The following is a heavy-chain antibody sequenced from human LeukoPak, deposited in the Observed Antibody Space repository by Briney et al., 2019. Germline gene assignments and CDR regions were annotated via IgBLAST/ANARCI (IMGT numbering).Heavy chain of an antibody. Sequence: KPSETLSLTCTVSGGSIRNYYWSWIRQPPGKGLEWIGYIYYSGNTNYNPSLKSRVTISVDTSKNQFSLKLSSVTAADTAVYYCARVYYSSSYDYWYFDLWGRGTLVTVSS. CDR1: GGSIRNYY. CDR3: ARVYYSSSYDYWYFDL. V-gene: IGHV4-59*01. CDR2: IYYSGNT. D-gene: IGHD6-13*01. J-gene: IGHJ2*01.